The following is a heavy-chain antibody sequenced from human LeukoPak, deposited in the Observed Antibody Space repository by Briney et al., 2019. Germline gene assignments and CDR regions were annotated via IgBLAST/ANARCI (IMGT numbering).Heavy chain of an antibody. J-gene: IGHJ5*02. CDR3: ARDIGITMVRENYPDAGYNWFDP. D-gene: IGHD3-10*01. CDR1: GGSFSGYY. Sequence: PSETLSLTCAVYGGSFSGYYWSWIRQPPGKGLEWVANIKQDGSEKYYVDSVKGRFTISRDNAKNSLYLQMNSLRAEDTAVYYCARDIGITMVRENYPDAGYNWFDPWGQGTLVTVSS. V-gene: IGHV3-7*01. CDR2: IKQDGSEK.